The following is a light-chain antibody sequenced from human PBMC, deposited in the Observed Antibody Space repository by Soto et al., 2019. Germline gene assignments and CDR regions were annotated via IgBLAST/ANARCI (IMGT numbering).Light chain of an antibody. Sequence: QSALTQPAPVSGSPGQSITISCTGTSSDVGGYNSVSWYQEHPGKAPKLMIYDVIKRPSGVPDRFSGSKSGNTASLTISGLLAEDEADYYCCSYVGSYSYVFGTGTKVTVL. CDR2: DVI. V-gene: IGLV2-11*01. CDR1: SSDVGGYNS. J-gene: IGLJ1*01. CDR3: CSYVGSYSYV.